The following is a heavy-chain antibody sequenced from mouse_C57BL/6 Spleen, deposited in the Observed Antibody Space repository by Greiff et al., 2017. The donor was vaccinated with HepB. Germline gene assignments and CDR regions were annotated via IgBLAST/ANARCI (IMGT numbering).Heavy chain of an antibody. V-gene: IGHV1-55*01. CDR3: ARYDDFPDY. CDR1: GYTFTSYW. Sequence: VQLQQPGAELVKPGASVKMSCKASGYTFTSYWITWVKQRPGQGLEWIGDIYPGSGSTNYNEKFKGKATLTADKSSSTAYMQLSSLTSEDSAVYFCARYDDFPDYWGQGTTLTVSS. CDR2: IYPGSGST. J-gene: IGHJ2*01. D-gene: IGHD2-12*01.